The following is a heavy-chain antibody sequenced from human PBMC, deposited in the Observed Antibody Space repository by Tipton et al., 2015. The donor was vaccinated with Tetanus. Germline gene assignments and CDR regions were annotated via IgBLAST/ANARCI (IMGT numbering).Heavy chain of an antibody. CDR1: GDSFTGFY. CDR3: ARANYDFSKKGPFDS. CDR2: INHRGGI. J-gene: IGHJ4*02. D-gene: IGHD3-3*01. Sequence: TLSLTCAVSGDSFTGFYWHWIRQPPGKGLEWIGEINHRGGISYNPSLKSRVTISVDTSRNQFSLKLTSVTAADTAVYYCARANYDFSKKGPFDSWGQGSLVIVSS. V-gene: IGHV4-34*01.